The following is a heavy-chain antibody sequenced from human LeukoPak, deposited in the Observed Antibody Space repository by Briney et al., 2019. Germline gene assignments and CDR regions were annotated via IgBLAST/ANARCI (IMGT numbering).Heavy chain of an antibody. CDR3: AKRGVVIRVILVGFHKEAYYFDS. V-gene: IGHV3-7*03. D-gene: IGHD3-22*01. Sequence: GGSLRLSCAASGFNLTDYWMSWVRQAPGKGLEWVANVKQDGSGEYYVDSVKGRFTISRDNAKNSVYLQMNSLRAEDTAVYFCAKRGVVIRVILVGFHKEAYYFDSWGQGALVTVSS. CDR1: GFNLTDYW. CDR2: VKQDGSGE. J-gene: IGHJ4*02.